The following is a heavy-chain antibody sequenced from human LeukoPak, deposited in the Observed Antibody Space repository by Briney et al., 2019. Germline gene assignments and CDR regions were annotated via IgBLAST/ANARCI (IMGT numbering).Heavy chain of an antibody. CDR2: INHSGST. Sequence: PSETLSLTCAVYGRSFGGYYWSWIRQPPGKGLEWIGEINHSGSTNYNPSLKSRVTISVDTSKNQFSLKLSSVTAADTAVYYCARDTGSSWSNWFDPWGQRTLVTVSS. CDR1: GRSFGGYY. CDR3: ARDTGSSWSNWFDP. D-gene: IGHD6-13*01. V-gene: IGHV4-34*09. J-gene: IGHJ5*02.